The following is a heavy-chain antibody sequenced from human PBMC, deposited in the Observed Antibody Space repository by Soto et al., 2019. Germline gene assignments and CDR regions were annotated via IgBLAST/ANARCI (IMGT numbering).Heavy chain of an antibody. J-gene: IGHJ4*02. CDR2: ISSDGSNK. V-gene: IGHV3-30*18. D-gene: IGHD1-26*01. CDR1: GFTFSTYG. CDR3: VKENPGSGSYI. Sequence: QVQLVESGGGVVQPGMSLTLSCAVSGFTFSTYGMHWVRQAPGKGLEWVAIISSDGSNKYYADSVKGRFTISRDNSKNTLDLQMNSLRAEDTAVYYCVKENPGSGSYIWGQXTL.